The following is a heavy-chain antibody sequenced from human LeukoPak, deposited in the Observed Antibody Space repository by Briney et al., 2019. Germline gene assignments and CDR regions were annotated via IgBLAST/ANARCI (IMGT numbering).Heavy chain of an antibody. CDR3: AKANHQLLWFGELLFDY. CDR1: GFTFSSYG. D-gene: IGHD3-10*01. V-gene: IGHV3-30*18. Sequence: HPGGSLRLSCAASGFTFSSYGMHWVRQAPGKGLEWVAVISYDGSNKYYADSVKGRFTISRDNSKNTLYLQMNSLRAEDTAVYYCAKANHQLLWFGELLFDYWGQGTLVTVSS. CDR2: ISYDGSNK. J-gene: IGHJ4*02.